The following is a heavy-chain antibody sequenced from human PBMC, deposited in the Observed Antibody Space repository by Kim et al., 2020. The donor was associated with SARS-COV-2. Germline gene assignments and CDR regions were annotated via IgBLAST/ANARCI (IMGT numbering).Heavy chain of an antibody. CDR1: GGSFSGYY. CDR2: INHSGST. J-gene: IGHJ4*02. V-gene: IGHV4-34*01. Sequence: SETLSLTCAVYGGSFSGYYWSWIRQPPGKGLEWIGEINHSGSTNYNPSLKSRVTISVDTSKNQFSLKLSSVTAADTAVYYCARGKSPKGDYWGQGTLVTVSS. CDR3: ARGKSPKGDY.